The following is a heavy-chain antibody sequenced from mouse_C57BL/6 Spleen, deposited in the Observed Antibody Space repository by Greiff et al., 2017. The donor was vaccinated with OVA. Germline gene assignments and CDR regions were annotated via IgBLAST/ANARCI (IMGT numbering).Heavy chain of an antibody. CDR2: IDPSDSYT. D-gene: IGHD6-1*01. CDR1: CYTFTSYW. J-gene: IGHJ4*01. V-gene: IGHV1-69*01. CDR3: ARSRGLSRGAMDY. Sequence: QVQLQQPGAELVMPGASVKLPFNSSCYTFTSYWMHWVKQRPGQGLEWIGEIDPSDSYTNYNQKFKGKSTLTVDKSSSTAYMQLSSLTSEDSAVYYCARSRGLSRGAMDYWGQGTSVTVSS.